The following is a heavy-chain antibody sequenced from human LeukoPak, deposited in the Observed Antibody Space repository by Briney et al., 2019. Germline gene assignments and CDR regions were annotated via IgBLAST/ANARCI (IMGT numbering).Heavy chain of an antibody. V-gene: IGHV3-48*03. CDR2: ISSSGSAI. J-gene: IGHJ4*02. CDR3: ARLTKAVLMVYANDY. CDR1: GFTFSSYE. D-gene: IGHD2-8*01. Sequence: GGSLRLSCAASGFTFSSYEMNWVRQAPGKGLEWVSYISSSGSAIYYADSVKGRFTISRDNAKNSLYLQMNSLRAEDTAVYYCARLTKAVLMVYANDYWGQGTLVTVSS.